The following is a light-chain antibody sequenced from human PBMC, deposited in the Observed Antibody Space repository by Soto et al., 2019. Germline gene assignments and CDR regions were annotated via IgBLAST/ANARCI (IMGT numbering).Light chain of an antibody. CDR2: GAS. V-gene: IGKV3-15*01. CDR3: QQYNSYST. CDR1: QSVNSK. J-gene: IGKJ1*01. Sequence: EVVMTQSPATLSVSLGERATLSCRASQSVNSKLAWYQQKPGQAPRLLIYGASTRATGIPARFSGSGSGTEFTLTISSLQPDDFATYYCQQYNSYSTFGQGTKVDIK.